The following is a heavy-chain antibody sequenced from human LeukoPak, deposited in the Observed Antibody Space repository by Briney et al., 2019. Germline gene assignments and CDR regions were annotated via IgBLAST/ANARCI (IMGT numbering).Heavy chain of an antibody. Sequence: GGSLRLSCAASGFTFSSYSMNWVRQAPGKGLEWVSSISSSSSYIYYADSVKGRFTISRDNAKNSLYLQMNSLRAEDTAVYYCAREPPGDGDTVVTSFDYWGQGTLVTVSS. CDR2: ISSSSSYI. CDR1: GFTFSSYS. J-gene: IGHJ4*02. CDR3: AREPPGDGDTVVTSFDY. V-gene: IGHV3-21*01. D-gene: IGHD4-23*01.